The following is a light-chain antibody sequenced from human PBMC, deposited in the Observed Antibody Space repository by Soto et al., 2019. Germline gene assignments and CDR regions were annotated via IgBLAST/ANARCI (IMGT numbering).Light chain of an antibody. CDR3: QHYHTVPRT. V-gene: IGKV3-15*01. CDR2: GAS. J-gene: IGKJ2*01. CDR1: ETISSN. Sequence: TVSVSPGERVTLSCGASETISSNLAWYQHRPGQAPRLLIYGASTRAPGVPARFSGSGSGTDFTLAISNLQPEDFALYYCQHYHTVPRTFGQGSKVDI.